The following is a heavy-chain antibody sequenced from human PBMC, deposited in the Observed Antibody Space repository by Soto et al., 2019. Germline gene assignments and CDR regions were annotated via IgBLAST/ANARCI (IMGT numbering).Heavy chain of an antibody. Sequence: ASVNVSCKSSGYTFRSYCISWVRQAPGQGLEWVGWISAYNGDTHYAPKFQDRITLTTETSTDTAYMELRSLRLDDTAVYYCARDWSRYYDNSALIWFYWGQGSLVTVSS. CDR2: ISAYNGDT. CDR1: GYTFRSYC. V-gene: IGHV1-18*04. CDR3: ARDWSRYYDNSALIWFY. J-gene: IGHJ4*02. D-gene: IGHD3-22*01.